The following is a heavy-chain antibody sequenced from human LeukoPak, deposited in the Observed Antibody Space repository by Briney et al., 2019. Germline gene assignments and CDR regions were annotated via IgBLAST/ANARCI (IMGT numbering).Heavy chain of an antibody. CDR3: ARSIAARPWYYYYYMDV. J-gene: IGHJ6*03. Sequence: ASVKVSCKASGYTFTSYAMHWVRQAPGQRLEWMGWINAGNGNTKYSQEFQGRVTITRDTSASTAYMELSSLRSEDMAVYYCARSIAARPWYYYYYMDVWGKGTTVTVSS. CDR2: INAGNGNT. D-gene: IGHD6-6*01. V-gene: IGHV1-3*03. CDR1: GYTFTSYA.